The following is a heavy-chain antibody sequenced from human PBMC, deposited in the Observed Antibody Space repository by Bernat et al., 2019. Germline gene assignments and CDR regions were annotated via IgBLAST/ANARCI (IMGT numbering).Heavy chain of an antibody. J-gene: IGHJ4*02. CDR1: GGSVSSGSYY. V-gene: IGHV4-61*01. CDR2: IYYSGST. D-gene: IGHD1-7*01. Sequence: QVQLQESGPGLVKPSETLSLTCTVSGGSVSSGSYYWSWIRQPPGKGLEWIGYIYYSGSTNYNPSLKSRVTISVDTSKNQFSLNLSSVTAADTAVYYCARLKNTGNYVRYWGQGTLVTVSS. CDR3: ARLKNTGNYVRY.